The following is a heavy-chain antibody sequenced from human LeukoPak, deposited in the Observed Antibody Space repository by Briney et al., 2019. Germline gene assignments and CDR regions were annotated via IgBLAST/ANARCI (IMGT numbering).Heavy chain of an antibody. CDR2: ISAYNGNT. D-gene: IGHD3-10*01. CDR1: GYTFTSYG. Sequence: GASVKVSCKASGYTFTSYGISWVRQAPGQGLEWMGWISAYNGNTNYAQKLQGRVTMTTDASTSTAYMELRSLRSDDTAVYYCARAYGSGLENAFDIWGQGTMVTVSS. V-gene: IGHV1-18*01. CDR3: ARAYGSGLENAFDI. J-gene: IGHJ3*02.